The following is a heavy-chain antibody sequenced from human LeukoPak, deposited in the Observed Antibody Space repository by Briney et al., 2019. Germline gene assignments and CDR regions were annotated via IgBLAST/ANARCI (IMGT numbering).Heavy chain of an antibody. V-gene: IGHV3-74*01. Sequence: GGSLRLSCAASGFTFSSYWMHWVRQAPGKGLVWVSRINTDGSSTSYADSVKGRFTISRDNAKNTLYLQMNSPRAEDTAVYYCAFLYGSGSPRGYWGQGTLVTVSS. CDR2: INTDGSST. D-gene: IGHD3-10*01. J-gene: IGHJ4*02. CDR1: GFTFSSYW. CDR3: AFLYGSGSPRGY.